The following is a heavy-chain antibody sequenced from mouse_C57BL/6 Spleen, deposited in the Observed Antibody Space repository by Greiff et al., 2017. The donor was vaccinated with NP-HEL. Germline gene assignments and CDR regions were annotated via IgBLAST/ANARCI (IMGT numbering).Heavy chain of an antibody. D-gene: IGHD2-3*01. CDR3: AREDSFYDGCSFAY. Sequence: VQLQQSGAELVKPGASVKISCKASGYTFTDYYINWVKQRPGQGLEWIGKIGPGSGSTYYNEKFKGKATLTADKSSSTAYMQLSSLTSEDSAVYICAREDSFYDGCSFAYWGQGTLVTVSA. J-gene: IGHJ3*01. V-gene: IGHV1-77*01. CDR1: GYTFTDYY. CDR2: IGPGSGST.